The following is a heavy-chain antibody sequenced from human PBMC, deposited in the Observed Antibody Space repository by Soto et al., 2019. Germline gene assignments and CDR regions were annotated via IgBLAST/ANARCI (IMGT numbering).Heavy chain of an antibody. V-gene: IGHV3-49*03. CDR3: TRDLVVVVPAATSGP. Sequence: GGSLRLSCTASGVTFGDYAMSWFRQAPGKGLEWVGFIRSKAYGGTTEYAASVKGRFTISRDDSKSIAYLQMNSLKTEDTAVYYCTRDLVVVVPAATSGPWGQGTLVTVSS. CDR1: GVTFGDYA. CDR2: IRSKAYGGTT. J-gene: IGHJ5*02. D-gene: IGHD2-2*01.